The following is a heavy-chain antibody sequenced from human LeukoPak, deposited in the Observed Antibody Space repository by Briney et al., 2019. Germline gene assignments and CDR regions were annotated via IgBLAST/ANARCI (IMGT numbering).Heavy chain of an antibody. Sequence: PSETLSLTCTVSGYSISSGYYWGWIRQPPGKGLEWIGSIYHSGSTYYNPSLKSRVTISVDTSKNQFSLKLSSVTAADTAVYYCARSQWLVLDNWFDPWGQGTLVTVSS. D-gene: IGHD6-19*01. CDR3: ARSQWLVLDNWFDP. CDR2: IYHSGST. CDR1: GYSISSGYY. V-gene: IGHV4-38-2*02. J-gene: IGHJ5*02.